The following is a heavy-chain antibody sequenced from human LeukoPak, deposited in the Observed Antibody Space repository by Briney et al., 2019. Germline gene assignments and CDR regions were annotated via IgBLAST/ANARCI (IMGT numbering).Heavy chain of an antibody. CDR1: GYTFTGYY. J-gene: IGHJ5*02. D-gene: IGHD4-17*01. CDR3: ARHMTTANNWFDP. V-gene: IGHV1-2*02. CDR2: INPKSGGT. Sequence: ASVKVSCKASGYTFTGYYMHWVRQAPGQGLEWMGWINPKSGGTNYEQKFQGRVIMTRDTSISTAYMELSRLRFDDTAVYYCARHMTTANNWFDPWGQGIPVTVSS.